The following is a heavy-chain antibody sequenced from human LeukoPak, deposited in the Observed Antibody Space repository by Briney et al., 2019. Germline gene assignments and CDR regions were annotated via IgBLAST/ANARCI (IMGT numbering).Heavy chain of an antibody. J-gene: IGHJ5*02. CDR1: GGSISSYY. CDR2: IYTSGST. Sequence: SETLSLTCTVSGGSISSYYWSWIRQPAGKGLEWIGRIYTSGSTNYNPSLKSRVTMSVDTSKNQFSLKLSSVTAADTAVYYCARRRGGPGTLGNWFDPWGQGTLVTVSS. V-gene: IGHV4-4*07. D-gene: IGHD6-13*01. CDR3: ARRRGGPGTLGNWFDP.